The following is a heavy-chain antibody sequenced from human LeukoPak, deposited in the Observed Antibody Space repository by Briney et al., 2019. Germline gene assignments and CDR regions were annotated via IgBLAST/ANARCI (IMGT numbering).Heavy chain of an antibody. CDR3: ARGDASGWSY. D-gene: IGHD6-19*01. J-gene: IGHJ4*02. CDR2: ISGSGSII. Sequence: GGSLRLSCAASGFTFSGHSMNWVRQAPGKGLVWLSYISGSGSIIYYAGSVKGRFTISRDNAKNSLYLQMNSLRDEDTAVYYCARGDASGWSYWGQGTLVTVSS. CDR1: GFTFSGHS. V-gene: IGHV3-48*02.